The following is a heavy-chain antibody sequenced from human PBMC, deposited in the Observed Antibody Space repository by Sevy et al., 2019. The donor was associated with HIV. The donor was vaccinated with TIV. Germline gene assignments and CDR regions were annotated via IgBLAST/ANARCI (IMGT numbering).Heavy chain of an antibody. CDR2: ISSDGDNT. J-gene: IGHJ5*02. V-gene: IGHV3-30-3*01. Sequence: GGSLRLSCAASGFTFNDYALHWVRQAPGKGLEWVAIISSDGDNTYYADTVKGRFTISRDNSKNTVYLQMNRLRAEDTAFYYVVREGAPYRNIRYCSGNNCFYNWFDPWGQGTLVTVSS. D-gene: IGHD2-15*01. CDR3: VREGAPYRNIRYCSGNNCFYNWFDP. CDR1: GFTFNDYA.